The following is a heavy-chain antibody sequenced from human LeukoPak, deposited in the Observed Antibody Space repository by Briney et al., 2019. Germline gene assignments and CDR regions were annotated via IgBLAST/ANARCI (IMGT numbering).Heavy chain of an antibody. CDR1: GGTFSSYA. V-gene: IGHV1-8*02. J-gene: IGHJ6*02. CDR2: MNPNSGNT. D-gene: IGHD2-2*01. Sequence: GASVKVSCKASGGTFSSYAISWVRQAPGQGLEWMGWMNPNSGNTGYAQKFQGRVTMTRNTSISTAYMELSSLRSEDTAVYYCARGIKYCSSTSCYFAIYYYYGMDVWGQGTTVTVSS. CDR3: ARGIKYCSSTSCYFAIYYYYGMDV.